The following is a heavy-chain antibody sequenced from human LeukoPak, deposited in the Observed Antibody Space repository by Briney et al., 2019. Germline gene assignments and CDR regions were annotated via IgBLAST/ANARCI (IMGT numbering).Heavy chain of an antibody. CDR3: AREEISSAEYFQD. CDR1: GYTFTKHG. V-gene: IGHV7-4-1*02. J-gene: IGHJ1*01. D-gene: IGHD5-24*01. CDR2: INTNTGNP. Sequence: GASVKVSCKASGYTFTKHGISWVRQAPGQGLEWMGWINTNTGNPTYAQGFTGRFVFYLDTSVSTAYLQISSLKAEDTAVYYCAREEISSAEYFQDWGQGTLVTVSS.